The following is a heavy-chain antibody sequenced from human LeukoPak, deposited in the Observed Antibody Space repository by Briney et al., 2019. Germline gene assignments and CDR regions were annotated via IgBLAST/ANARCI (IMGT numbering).Heavy chain of an antibody. D-gene: IGHD5-12*01. Sequence: PGGSLRLSCAASGFTFSSYWMSWVRRAPGKGLEWVANIKEDGSTKYYVDSVKGRFTISRDNAKNSLYLQMNNLSAEDTAVYYCVRDSPGYGAYDFDWGQGTLVTVPS. CDR1: GFTFSSYW. J-gene: IGHJ4*02. CDR2: IKEDGSTK. V-gene: IGHV3-7*01. CDR3: VRDSPGYGAYDFD.